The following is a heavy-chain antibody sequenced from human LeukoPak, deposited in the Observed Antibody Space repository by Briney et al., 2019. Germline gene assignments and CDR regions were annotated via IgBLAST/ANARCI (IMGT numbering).Heavy chain of an antibody. CDR2: ISSSSSYI. V-gene: IGHV3-21*01. J-gene: IGHJ4*02. D-gene: IGHD2-2*01. CDR3: ARESVLDYCSITSCYRDYNDVSGYSY. Sequence: GGSLRLSCAASGFTFSSYSMNWVRQAPGEGLDWVSSISSSSSYIYYADSLKDRYTISRDHAKNSLYLQMNSLRDEDTAMYNCARESVLDYCSITSCYRDYNDVSGYSYWGEGALVTVSS. CDR1: GFTFSSYS.